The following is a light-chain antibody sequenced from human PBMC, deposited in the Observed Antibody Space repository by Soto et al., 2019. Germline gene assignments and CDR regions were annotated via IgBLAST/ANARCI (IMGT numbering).Light chain of an antibody. CDR1: QGISSY. V-gene: IGKV1D-8*03. Sequence: VIWMTQSPSLLSAYTGDRVTGGCRMSQGISSYLAWYQQKPGKAPQILIYGASTLQTGVASRFSGSGSATDFTLTISSLQPEDSAAYYCLQDYNYPFTFGQGTKVDIK. CDR2: GAS. J-gene: IGKJ2*01. CDR3: LQDYNYPFT.